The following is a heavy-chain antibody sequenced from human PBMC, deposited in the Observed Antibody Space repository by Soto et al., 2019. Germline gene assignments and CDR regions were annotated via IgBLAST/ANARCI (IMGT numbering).Heavy chain of an antibody. D-gene: IGHD1-1*01. CDR1: ESTFMNYY. V-gene: IGHV1-8*01. Sequence: ASVKVSCKASESTFMNYYISWVRQATGQGLGWMGWMNPNSGNTGYALKFQGRVGMTRNTPIYTVYLELSSLASDDTAVYYCVRMASSGTLNWFDPWGQGTLVTVSS. J-gene: IGHJ5*02. CDR2: MNPNSGNT. CDR3: VRMASSGTLNWFDP.